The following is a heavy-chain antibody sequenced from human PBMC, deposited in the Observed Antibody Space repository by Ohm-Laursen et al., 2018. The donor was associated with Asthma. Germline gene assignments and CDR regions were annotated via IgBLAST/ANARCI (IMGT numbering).Heavy chain of an antibody. Sequence: PTQTLTLTCTFSGFSLSTSGVGVGWIRQPPGKALEWLALIYWDDDKRYSPSLKSRLTITKDTSKNQVVLTMTNMDPVDTATYYCAHSMGSHNYYDSSGYPWYFDYWGQGTLVTVSS. CDR2: IYWDDDK. J-gene: IGHJ4*02. CDR1: GFSLSTSGVG. D-gene: IGHD3-22*01. V-gene: IGHV2-5*02. CDR3: AHSMGSHNYYDSSGYPWYFDY.